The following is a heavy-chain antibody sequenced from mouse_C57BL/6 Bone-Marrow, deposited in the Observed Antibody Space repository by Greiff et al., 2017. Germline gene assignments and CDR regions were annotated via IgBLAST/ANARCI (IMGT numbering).Heavy chain of an antibody. D-gene: IGHD3-2*02. CDR2: IYPGSGST. Sequence: VQLQQPVAELVKPGASVKMSCTASGYTFTSYWITWVKQRPGQGLEWIGDIYPGSGSTNYNEKFKSKATLTADTSSSTAYMQLSILTSEDSAVYSCASRDSSGYLYYYDYWGQGTTLTVSS. CDR3: ASRDSSGYLYYYDY. J-gene: IGHJ2*01. V-gene: IGHV1-55*01. CDR1: GYTFTSYW.